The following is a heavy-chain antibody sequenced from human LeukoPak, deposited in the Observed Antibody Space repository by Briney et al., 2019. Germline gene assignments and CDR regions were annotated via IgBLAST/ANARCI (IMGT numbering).Heavy chain of an antibody. Sequence: ASVKVSGKTSGYSFTSYYIHWVRQAPGQGLEWVGWINPSSGGTEYAQKFQGRVTMTGDTSISTAYMELSRLRSDDTAVYYCARDTGSRYYDSSGSFDYWGQGTLVTVSS. CDR2: INPSSGGT. V-gene: IGHV1-2*02. CDR1: GYSFTSYY. D-gene: IGHD3-22*01. CDR3: ARDTGSRYYDSSGSFDY. J-gene: IGHJ4*02.